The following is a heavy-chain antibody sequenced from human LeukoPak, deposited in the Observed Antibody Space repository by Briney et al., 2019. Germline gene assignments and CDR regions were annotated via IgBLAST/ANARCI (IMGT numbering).Heavy chain of an antibody. CDR1: GFTFSSYS. Sequence: GGSLRLSCAASGFTFSSYSMNWVREAPGKGLDWVSSISSSTSYIYYADSVKGRFTISRDNAKNSLYLQINSLRAEDTAVYYCARGDYYGSGTPGYWGQGTLVTVSS. CDR2: ISSSTSYI. CDR3: ARGDYYGSGTPGY. J-gene: IGHJ4*02. D-gene: IGHD3-10*01. V-gene: IGHV3-21*01.